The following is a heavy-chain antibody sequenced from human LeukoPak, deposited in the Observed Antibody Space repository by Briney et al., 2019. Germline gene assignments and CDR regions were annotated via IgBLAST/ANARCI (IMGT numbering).Heavy chain of an antibody. J-gene: IGHJ4*02. Sequence: PGGSLRLSCAASGFTFSSYSMNWVRQAPGKGLEWVSSISSSSSYIYYADSVKGRFTISRDNAKDSLYLQMNSLRAEDTAVYYCARDSSSWWPPSFDYWGQGTLVTVSS. CDR1: GFTFSSYS. V-gene: IGHV3-21*01. CDR2: ISSSSSYI. CDR3: ARDSSSWWPPSFDY. D-gene: IGHD6-13*01.